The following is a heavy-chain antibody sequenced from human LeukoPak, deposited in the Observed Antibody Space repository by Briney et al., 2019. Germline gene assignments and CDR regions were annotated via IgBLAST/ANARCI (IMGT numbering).Heavy chain of an antibody. CDR3: ARGAAGYSYG. CDR2: IYYSGST. D-gene: IGHD5-18*01. J-gene: IGHJ4*02. CDR1: GFTLTNHG. Sequence: GSLRLSCAVSGFTLTNHGVSWVRQAPGKGLEWIGHIYYSGSTNYNPSLKSRVTISIDTSKNQFSLRLSSVTAADTAVYYCARGAAGYSYGWGQGTLVTVSS. V-gene: IGHV4-59*11.